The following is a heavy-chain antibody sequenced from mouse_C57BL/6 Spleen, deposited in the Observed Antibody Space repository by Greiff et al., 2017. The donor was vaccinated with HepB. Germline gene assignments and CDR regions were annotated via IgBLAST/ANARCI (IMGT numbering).Heavy chain of an antibody. Sequence: EVKLQESGPVLVKPGASVKMSCKASGYTFTDYYMNWVKQSHGKSLEWIGVINPYNGGTSYNQKFKGKATLTVDKSSSTAYMELNSLTSEDSAVYYCARRGYDGETFAYWGQGTLVTVSA. V-gene: IGHV1-19*01. D-gene: IGHD2-2*01. CDR3: ARRGYDGETFAY. CDR2: INPYNGGT. CDR1: GYTFTDYY. J-gene: IGHJ3*01.